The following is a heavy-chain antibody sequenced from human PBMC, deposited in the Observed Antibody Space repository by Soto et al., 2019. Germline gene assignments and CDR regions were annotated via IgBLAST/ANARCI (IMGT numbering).Heavy chain of an antibody. CDR3: AKGDDYDFWSGYPFDY. CDR2: ISGSGGST. Sequence: GSLRLSCAASGFTVSSNYMSWVRQAPGKGLEWVSAISGSGGSTYYADSVKGRFTISRDNSKNTLYLQMNSLRAEDTAVYYCAKGDDYDFWSGYPFDYWGQGTLVTVSS. D-gene: IGHD3-3*01. J-gene: IGHJ4*02. V-gene: IGHV3-23*01. CDR1: GFTVSSNY.